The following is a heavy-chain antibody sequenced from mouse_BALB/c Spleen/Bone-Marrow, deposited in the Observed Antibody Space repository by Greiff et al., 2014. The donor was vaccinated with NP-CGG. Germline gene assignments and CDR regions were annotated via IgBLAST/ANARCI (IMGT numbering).Heavy chain of an antibody. J-gene: IGHJ3*01. Sequence: DVQLVESGGGLVKPGGSLKLSCAASGFTFSSYAMSWVRQTPEKRLEWVATISSGGSYTYYPDSVKGRFIISRDNAKNTLYLQMSSLRSEDTAMYYCARKSYYDYDGRPWFAYWGQGTLVTVSA. CDR2: ISSGGSYT. V-gene: IGHV5-9-3*01. CDR3: ARKSYYDYDGRPWFAY. CDR1: GFTFSSYA. D-gene: IGHD2-4*01.